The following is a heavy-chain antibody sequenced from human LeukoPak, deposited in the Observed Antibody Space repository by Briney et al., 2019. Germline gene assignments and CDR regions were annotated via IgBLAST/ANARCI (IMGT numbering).Heavy chain of an antibody. CDR3: ARDGIVGATGGAIDY. D-gene: IGHD1-26*01. V-gene: IGHV4-59*12. CDR1: GGSISSYY. Sequence: SETLSLTCTVSGGSISSYYRSWIRQPPGKGLEWIGYIYYSGSTNYNPSLKSRVTISVDTSKNQFSLKLSSVTAADTAVYYCARDGIVGATGGAIDYWGQGTLVTVSS. CDR2: IYYSGST. J-gene: IGHJ4*02.